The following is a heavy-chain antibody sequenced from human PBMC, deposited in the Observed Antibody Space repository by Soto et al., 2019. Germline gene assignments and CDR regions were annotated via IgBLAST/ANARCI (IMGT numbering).Heavy chain of an antibody. V-gene: IGHV3-30*18. J-gene: IGHJ4*02. CDR2: ISYDGSNK. CDR3: AKARSPIVATISYFDY. D-gene: IGHD5-12*01. Sequence: GGSLRLSCAASGFTFSSYGMHWVRQAPGKGLEWVAVISYDGSNKYYADSVKGRFTISRDNSKNTLYLQMNSLRAEDTAVYYCAKARSPIVATISYFDYWGQGTLVTVSS. CDR1: GFTFSSYG.